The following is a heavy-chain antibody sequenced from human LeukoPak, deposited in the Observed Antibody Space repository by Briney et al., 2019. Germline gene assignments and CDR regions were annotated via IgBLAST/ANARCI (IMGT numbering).Heavy chain of an antibody. J-gene: IGHJ4*02. V-gene: IGHV3-23*01. CDR3: AKDRFPGSGYGYFDY. Sequence: PGGSLRLSCAASGFTFSSYAMSWVRQAPGKGLEWVSAISGSGGSTYYADSVKGRFTISRDNSKNTLYLHMNSLRAEDTAVYYCAKDRFPGSGYGYFDYWGQGTLVTVSS. D-gene: IGHD3-22*01. CDR2: ISGSGGST. CDR1: GFTFSSYA.